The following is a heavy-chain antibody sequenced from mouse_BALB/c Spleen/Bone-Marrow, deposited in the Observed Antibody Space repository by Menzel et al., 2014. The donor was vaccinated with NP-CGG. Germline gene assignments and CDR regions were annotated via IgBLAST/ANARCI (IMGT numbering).Heavy chain of an antibody. Sequence: DVHLVESGPELVKPGASVKISCKASGYSFTGYYMHWVKQSHVKSLEWIGRINPYNGATSYNQNFKVKASLTVDKSSSTAYMELHSLTSEDSAVYYCAKNYRYDGALDYWGQGTSVTVSS. V-gene: IGHV1-31*01. CDR2: INPYNGAT. CDR3: AKNYRYDGALDY. D-gene: IGHD2-14*01. CDR1: GYSFTGYY. J-gene: IGHJ4*01.